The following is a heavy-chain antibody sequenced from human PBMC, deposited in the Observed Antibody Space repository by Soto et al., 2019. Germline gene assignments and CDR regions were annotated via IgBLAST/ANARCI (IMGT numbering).Heavy chain of an antibody. Sequence: ASVKVSCKASGYTFTSYGISWVRQAPGQGLEWMGWISAYNGNTNYAQKLQGRVTMATDTSTSTAYMELRSLRSDDTAVYYCARLSLVGAYNWFDPWGQGTLVTVSS. J-gene: IGHJ5*02. CDR3: ARLSLVGAYNWFDP. D-gene: IGHD1-26*01. CDR1: GYTFTSYG. V-gene: IGHV1-18*01. CDR2: ISAYNGNT.